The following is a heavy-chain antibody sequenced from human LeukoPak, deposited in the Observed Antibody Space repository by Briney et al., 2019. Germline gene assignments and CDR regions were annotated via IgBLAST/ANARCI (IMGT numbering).Heavy chain of an antibody. V-gene: IGHV3-48*01. CDR1: GFTFSDYS. Sequence: PGGSLRISCAASGFTFSDYSMNWVRQAPGKGLEWVSYISSSGTTTYYADSVKGRFTISRDSGKNSLYLQMNSLRAEDTAVYYCARMYSGTYIGNWGQGTLVTVSS. D-gene: IGHD1-26*01. CDR3: ARMYSGTYIGN. CDR2: ISSSGTTT. J-gene: IGHJ4*02.